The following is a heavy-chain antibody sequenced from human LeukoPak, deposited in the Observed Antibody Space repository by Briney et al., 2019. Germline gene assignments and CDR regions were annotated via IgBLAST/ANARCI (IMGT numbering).Heavy chain of an antibody. V-gene: IGHV3-7*02. CDR2: IKQDGSDK. CDR1: GFTFSTYW. Sequence: GGSLRLSCAASGFTFSTYWMRWVRQAPEKGLEWVANIKQDGSDKYYVHSVKGRFTISRDNAKNSLFLQMNSLRAADTAVYYCARVRCSSNSCFPDYWGQGTLVTVSS. J-gene: IGHJ4*02. D-gene: IGHD2-2*01. CDR3: ARVRCSSNSCFPDY.